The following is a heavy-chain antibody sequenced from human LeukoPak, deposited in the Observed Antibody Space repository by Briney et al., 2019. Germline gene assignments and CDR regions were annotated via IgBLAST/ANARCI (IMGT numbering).Heavy chain of an antibody. D-gene: IGHD2-8*01. J-gene: IGHJ4*02. CDR3: ATLNGPLFEY. V-gene: IGHV3-7*01. CDR1: GFTFSNYW. Sequence: PGASLRLSCAASGFTFSNYWMSWVRQAPGKGLEWVASIHQHGNEKYFVDSVRGRFTISRDNAKNSLYLQMGSLRAEDTAVYYCATLNGPLFEYWGQGTLVTVSS. CDR2: IHQHGNEK.